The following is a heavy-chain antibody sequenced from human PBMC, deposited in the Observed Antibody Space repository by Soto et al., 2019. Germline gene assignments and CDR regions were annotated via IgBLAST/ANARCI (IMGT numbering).Heavy chain of an antibody. Sequence: GASVKVSCKASGYTFTSYAMHWVRQAPGQRLEWMGWINAGNGNTKYSQKFQGRVTITRDTSASTAYMELSSLRSEDTAVYYCARGYSVYYDFWSGFPYFDYWGQGTLVTVSS. CDR1: GYTFTSYA. J-gene: IGHJ4*02. CDR3: ARGYSVYYDFWSGFPYFDY. D-gene: IGHD3-3*01. V-gene: IGHV1-3*01. CDR2: INAGNGNT.